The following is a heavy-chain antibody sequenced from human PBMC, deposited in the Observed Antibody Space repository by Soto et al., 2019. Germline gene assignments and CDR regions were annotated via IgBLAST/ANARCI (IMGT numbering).Heavy chain of an antibody. CDR1: GFSFGSFA. D-gene: IGHD3-3*01. CDR3: AQQPTVDFWSRYQLGYVMDV. V-gene: IGHV3-23*01. Sequence: EVQLLESGGGLVQPGGSLRLSCAASGFSFGSFAMSWVRQAPGKGLEWVSTISVGTTYSADSVKGRFTISRDKSKDTLYLETNSLRAEDTALDYCAQQPTVDFWSRYQLGYVMDVWGQGTTVTVSS. J-gene: IGHJ6*02. CDR2: ISVGTT.